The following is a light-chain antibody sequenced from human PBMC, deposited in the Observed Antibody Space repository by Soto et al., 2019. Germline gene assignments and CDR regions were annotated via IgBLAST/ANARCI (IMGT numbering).Light chain of an antibody. Sequence: DIQMTHSPSTLSASIGDRVTITFRASQSISSWLAWYQQKPGKAPKLLIYDASSLESGVPSRFSGSGSGTEFTLTISNLQPDDFATYYCQQYDNYPLTFGGGTKVDIK. CDR3: QQYDNYPLT. CDR1: QSISSW. V-gene: IGKV1-5*01. CDR2: DAS. J-gene: IGKJ4*01.